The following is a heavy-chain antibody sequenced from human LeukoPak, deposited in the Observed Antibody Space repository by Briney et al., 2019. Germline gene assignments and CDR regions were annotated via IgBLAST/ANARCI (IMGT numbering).Heavy chain of an antibody. Sequence: SETLSLTCAVSGYSISSGYYWGWIRQPPGKGLEWIGSIYHSGSTYYNPSPKSRVTISVDTSKNQFSLKLSSVTAADTAVYYCARRRTGVSFDYWGQGTLVTVSS. D-gene: IGHD3-10*01. V-gene: IGHV4-38-2*01. CDR1: GYSISSGYY. CDR3: ARRRTGVSFDY. CDR2: IYHSGST. J-gene: IGHJ4*02.